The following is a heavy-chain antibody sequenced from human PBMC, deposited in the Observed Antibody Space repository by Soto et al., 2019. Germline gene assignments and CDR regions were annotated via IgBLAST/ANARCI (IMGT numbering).Heavy chain of an antibody. J-gene: IGHJ5*01. CDR2: VSGYNYNT. CDR1: GYSFRSYG. CDR3: GRSASMLGAGWSDS. V-gene: IGHV1-18*01. Sequence: QVQLEQSGPEVKKSGASVKVSCKASGYSFRSYGINWVRQAPGQGLEWIGWVSGYNYNTKYAQKLQGRITVTTDTATNTAYMELRSLRSDDKAVYYCGRSASMLGAGWSDSWGRGTLVTVSS. D-gene: IGHD2-8*01.